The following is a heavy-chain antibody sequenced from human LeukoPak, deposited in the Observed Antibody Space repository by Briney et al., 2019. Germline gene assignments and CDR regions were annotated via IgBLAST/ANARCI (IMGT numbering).Heavy chain of an antibody. CDR3: ARGLPYYDILTGYSPFDY. CDR1: GYTFTSYG. Sequence: AKVSCKASGYTFTSYGISWVRQAPGQGLEWMGWISAYNGNTNYAQKLQGRVTMTTDTSTSTAYMELRSLRSDDTAVYYCARGLPYYDILTGYSPFDYWGQGTLVTVSS. J-gene: IGHJ4*02. D-gene: IGHD3-9*01. CDR2: ISAYNGNT. V-gene: IGHV1-18*01.